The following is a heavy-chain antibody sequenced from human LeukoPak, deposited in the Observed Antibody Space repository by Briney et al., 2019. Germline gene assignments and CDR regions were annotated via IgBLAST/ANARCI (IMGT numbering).Heavy chain of an antibody. CDR3: ASSIAAAGTAPNWFDP. D-gene: IGHD6-13*01. V-gene: IGHV1-69*04. Sequence: ASVKVSCKASGGTFSSYAISWVRQAPGQGLEWMGRIIPILGIANYAQKFQGRVTITADKSTSTAYMELSSLRSEDTAVYYCASSIAAAGTAPNWFDPWGQGTLVTVSS. J-gene: IGHJ5*02. CDR2: IIPILGIA. CDR1: GGTFSSYA.